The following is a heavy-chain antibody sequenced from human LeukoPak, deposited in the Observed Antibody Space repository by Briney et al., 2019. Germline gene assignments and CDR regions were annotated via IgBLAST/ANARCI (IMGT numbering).Heavy chain of an antibody. D-gene: IGHD6-19*01. V-gene: IGHV4-59*01. Sequence: SETLSLTCTVSGGSISSYYWSWLRQPPGKGLEWLGYIYYSGSTNYNPSLKSRVTISVDTSKNQFSLKLSSVTAADTAVYYCARGYSDPEYSSGWYDYWGQGTLVTVSS. CDR2: IYYSGST. CDR1: GGSISSYY. J-gene: IGHJ4*02. CDR3: ARGYSDPEYSSGWYDY.